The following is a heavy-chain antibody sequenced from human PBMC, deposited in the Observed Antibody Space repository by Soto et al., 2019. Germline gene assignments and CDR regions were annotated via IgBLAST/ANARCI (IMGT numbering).Heavy chain of an antibody. CDR3: AKEKNCSSTSCTPKTRGSSGWQATEPFDY. D-gene: IGHD2-2*01. CDR2: INPSGGST. Sequence: GASVKVSCKASGYTFTSYYMHWVRQAPGQGLEWMGIINPSGGSTSYAQKFQGRVTMTRDTSTSTVYMELSSLRSEDTAVYYCAKEKNCSSTSCTPKTRGSSGWQATEPFDYWGQGTLVTVSS. J-gene: IGHJ4*02. CDR1: GYTFTSYY. V-gene: IGHV1-46*03.